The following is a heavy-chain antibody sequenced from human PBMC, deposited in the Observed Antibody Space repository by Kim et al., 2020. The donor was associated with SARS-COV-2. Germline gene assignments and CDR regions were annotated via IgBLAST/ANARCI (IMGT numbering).Heavy chain of an antibody. CDR2: GST. V-gene: IGHV4-39*07. J-gene: IGHJ4*02. CDR3: ATIVGPSDS. Sequence: GSTYYNPSLKSRVTISIDTSKNQFSLRLSSVTAADTAVYYCATIVGPSDSWGQGTLVTVSS. D-gene: IGHD1-26*01.